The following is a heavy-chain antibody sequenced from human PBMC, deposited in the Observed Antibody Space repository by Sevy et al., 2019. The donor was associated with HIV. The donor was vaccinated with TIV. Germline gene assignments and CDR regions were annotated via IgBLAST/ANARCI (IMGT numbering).Heavy chain of an antibody. CDR2: IKQDGSEK. V-gene: IGHV3-7*01. Sequence: GSLRLSCAASGFTFSSYWMSWVRQAPGKGLEWVANIKQDGSEKYYVDSVKGRFTISRDNAKNSLYLQMNSLRAEDTAVYYCARDGGYNWNDGNYDYWGQGTLVTVSS. CDR1: GFTFSSYW. D-gene: IGHD1-1*01. CDR3: ARDGGYNWNDGNYDY. J-gene: IGHJ4*02.